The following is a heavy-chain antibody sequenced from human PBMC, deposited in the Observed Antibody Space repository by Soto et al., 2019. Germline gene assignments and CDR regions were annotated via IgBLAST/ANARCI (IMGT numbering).Heavy chain of an antibody. CDR2: IYDSGNI. J-gene: IGHJ4*02. Sequence: SETLSLTCSVSGDSISSGGRYWSWIRQFPGKGLEWIGHIYDSGNIYYNPSLKSRVTISVDTSKNQFSLKLNSLTAADTAVYYCTRADHRGYFSILTDYWGQGTLVTVS. CDR3: TRADHRGYFSILTDY. D-gene: IGHD3-9*01. CDR1: GDSISSGGRY. V-gene: IGHV4-31*03.